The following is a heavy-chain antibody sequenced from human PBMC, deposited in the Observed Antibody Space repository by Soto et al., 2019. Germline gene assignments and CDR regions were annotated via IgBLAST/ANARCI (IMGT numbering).Heavy chain of an antibody. D-gene: IGHD3-16*01. CDR3: ARWGPGY. Sequence: QVQLVESGGGVVQPGRSLRLSCAASGFTCSSYAMHWVRQAPGKGLEWVAVISYDGSNKYYADSVKGRFTISRDNSKNTLYLQMNSLRAEDTAVYYCARWGPGYWGQGTLVTVSS. CDR1: GFTCSSYA. CDR2: ISYDGSNK. V-gene: IGHV3-30-3*01. J-gene: IGHJ4*02.